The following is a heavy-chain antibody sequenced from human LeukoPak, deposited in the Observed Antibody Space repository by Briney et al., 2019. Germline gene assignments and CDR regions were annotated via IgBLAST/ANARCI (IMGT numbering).Heavy chain of an antibody. CDR1: GFTFSSYG. CDR3: ARDNTYYDSSGYQDYFDY. V-gene: IGHV3-30*19. D-gene: IGHD3-22*01. CDR2: ISYDGSNK. J-gene: IGHJ4*02. Sequence: PGGSLRLSCAASGFTFSSYGMHWVRQAPGKGLEWVAVISYDGSNKYYADSVKGRFTISRDNSKNTLYLQMNSLRAEDTAVYYCARDNTYYDSSGYQDYFDYWGQGTLVTVSS.